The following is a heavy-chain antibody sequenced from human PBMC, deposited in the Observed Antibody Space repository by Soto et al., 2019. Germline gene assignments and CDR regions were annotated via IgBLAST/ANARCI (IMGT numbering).Heavy chain of an antibody. CDR1: GGSISSYY. J-gene: IGHJ6*03. CDR2: IYYSGST. V-gene: IGHV4-59*01. CDR3: ARDVYDFWSGYYRDYYYYYMDV. Sequence: SETLSLTCTVSGGSISSYYWSWIRQPPGKGLEWIGYIYYSGSTNYNPSLKSRVTISVDTSKNQFSLKLSSVTAADTAVYYCARDVYDFWSGYYRDYYYYYMDVWGKGTTVTVSS. D-gene: IGHD3-3*01.